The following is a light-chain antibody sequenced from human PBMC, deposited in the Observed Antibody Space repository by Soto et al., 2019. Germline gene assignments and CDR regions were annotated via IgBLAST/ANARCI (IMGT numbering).Light chain of an antibody. CDR1: SSEVGGYNY. CDR2: GVS. CDR3: SSYKTSSTVVV. J-gene: IGLJ2*01. V-gene: IGLV2-14*01. Sequence: LTQALSGCGFPGQSITISCTGNSSEVGGYNYVSWYQQYPGKAPKLMIFGVSDRPSGVSNRFSGSKSGNTASLTISGLQAEDEADYYCSSYKTSSTVVVFGGGTRSPS.